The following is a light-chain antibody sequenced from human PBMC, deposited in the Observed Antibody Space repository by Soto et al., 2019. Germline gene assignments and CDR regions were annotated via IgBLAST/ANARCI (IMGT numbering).Light chain of an antibody. CDR3: QQYNNWPPWT. CDR2: DTS. V-gene: IGKV3-15*01. J-gene: IGKJ1*01. Sequence: EIVMTQSPATLSVSPGERATLSCRASQSVNSNLAWYQQKPGQAPRLLIYDTSSRATGIPARFSGSRSGTEFTLTISSLQSEDSAVYYCQQYNNWPPWTFGQGTKEEI. CDR1: QSVNSN.